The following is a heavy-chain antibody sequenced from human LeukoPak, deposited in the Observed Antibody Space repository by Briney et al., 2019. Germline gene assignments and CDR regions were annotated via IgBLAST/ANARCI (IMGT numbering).Heavy chain of an antibody. D-gene: IGHD7-27*01. V-gene: IGHV3-20*04. J-gene: IGHJ3*02. CDR1: GFIFDNYG. CDR2: INWNGGST. Sequence: PGGSLGLSCAASGFIFDNYGMNWVRQAPGKGLEWVSGINWNGGSTAYVDSVKGRFTISRDNAKNSLFLQMNSLRAEDTALYYCASRTWGISTFDIWGQGTMVTVSS. CDR3: ASRTWGISTFDI.